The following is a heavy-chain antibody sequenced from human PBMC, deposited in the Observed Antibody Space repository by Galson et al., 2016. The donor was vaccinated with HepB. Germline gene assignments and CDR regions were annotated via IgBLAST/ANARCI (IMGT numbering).Heavy chain of an antibody. D-gene: IGHD1-14*01. J-gene: IGHJ4*02. CDR2: IYSGDGSTT. CDR1: GFPFSGYW. CDR3: GRDRNLREAGPEGHLLDY. V-gene: IGHV3-74*03. Sequence: SCAASGFPFSGYWMHWVRRVPGKGLVWVARIYSGDGSTTTYADSVKGRFTISRDNAKNTLYLQMNSLRADDTGVHYCGRDRNLREAGPEGHLLDYWGQGTRVTVSS.